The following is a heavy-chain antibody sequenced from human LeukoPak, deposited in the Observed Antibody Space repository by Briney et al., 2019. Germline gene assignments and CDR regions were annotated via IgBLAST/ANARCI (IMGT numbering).Heavy chain of an antibody. V-gene: IGHV3-74*01. CDR2: INSDGSST. J-gene: IGHJ4*02. CDR1: GFTFSSYW. Sequence: GGSLRLSCAASGFTFSSYWMHWVRQAPGKGLVWVSRINSDGSSTSYADSVKGRFTISRDNAKNTLYLQMNSLRAEDTAVYYCAKAGGSTSWRYYFDYWGQGTLVTVSS. CDR3: AKAGGSTSWRYYFDY. D-gene: IGHD2-2*01.